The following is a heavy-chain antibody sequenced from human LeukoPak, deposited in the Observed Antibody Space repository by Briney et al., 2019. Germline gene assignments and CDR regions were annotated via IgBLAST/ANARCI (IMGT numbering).Heavy chain of an antibody. V-gene: IGHV3-30-3*01. D-gene: IGHD6-13*01. Sequence: GGSLRLSCAASGFTVSPKYMTWVRQAPGKGLEWVAVISYDGSNKYYADSVKGRFTISRDNSKNTLYLQMNSLRAEDTAVYYCARDIAAALDYWGQGTLVTVSS. CDR3: ARDIAAALDY. CDR2: ISYDGSNK. CDR1: GFTVSPKY. J-gene: IGHJ4*02.